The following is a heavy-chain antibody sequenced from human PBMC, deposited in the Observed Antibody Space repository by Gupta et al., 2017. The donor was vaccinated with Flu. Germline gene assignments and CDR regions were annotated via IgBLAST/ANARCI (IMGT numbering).Heavy chain of an antibody. V-gene: IGHV5-10-1*01. CDR2: IDPSDSYT. CDR1: GYSFTSYW. D-gene: IGHD2-21*02. J-gene: IGHJ4*02. Sequence: KGSGYSFTSYWISWVRQMPGKGLEWMGRIDPSDSYTNYSPSFQGHVTISADKSISTAYLQWSSLKASDTAMYYCARHVGVTASDTNFDYWGQGTLVTVSS. CDR3: ARHVGVTASDTNFDY.